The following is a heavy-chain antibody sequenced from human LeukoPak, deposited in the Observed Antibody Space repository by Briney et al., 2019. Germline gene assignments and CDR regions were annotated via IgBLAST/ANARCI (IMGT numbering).Heavy chain of an antibody. V-gene: IGHV5-51*01. CDR2: IYPGDSDT. CDR1: GYSVPSYW. D-gene: IGHD2-2*01. CDR3: AGRYCSSTSCYAADY. Sequence: GQSLKISCKGSGYSVPSYWVGSVGDVSGNRLGRAGSIYPGDSDTRYSPTFQGQVTISADKSISTAYLQWSSLKASDTAMYYCAGRYCSSTSCYAADYWGQGTLVTVSS. J-gene: IGHJ4*02.